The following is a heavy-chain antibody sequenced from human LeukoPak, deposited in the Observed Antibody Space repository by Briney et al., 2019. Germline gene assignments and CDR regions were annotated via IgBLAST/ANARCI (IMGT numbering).Heavy chain of an antibody. V-gene: IGHV4-4*02. CDR1: GDSISSSNW. Sequence: ASETLSLTCAVSGDSISSSNWWSWVRQPPGKGLEWIGEINHSGSTNYNPSLKSRVTISVDTSKNQFPLKLSSVTAADTAVYYCARHAVAGTNFDYWGQGTLVTVSS. CDR3: ARHAVAGTNFDY. D-gene: IGHD6-19*01. J-gene: IGHJ4*02. CDR2: INHSGST.